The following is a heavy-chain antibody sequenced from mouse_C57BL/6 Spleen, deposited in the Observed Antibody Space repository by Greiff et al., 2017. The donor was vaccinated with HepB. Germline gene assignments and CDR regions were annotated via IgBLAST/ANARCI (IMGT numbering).Heavy chain of an antibody. CDR1: GFNIKDDY. CDR2: TDPENGAT. Sequence: EVQLQQSGAELVRPGASVKLSCTASGFNIKDDYMHWVKKSQERGLEWIGWTDPENGATEYASKFLGKATTTAHTSSNTAYLQLSSLTSEDTAVYYFTKGDCCCSSPFAYWGQGTLVTVSA. V-gene: IGHV14-4*01. D-gene: IGHD1-1*01. J-gene: IGHJ3*01. CDR3: TKGDCCCSSPFAY.